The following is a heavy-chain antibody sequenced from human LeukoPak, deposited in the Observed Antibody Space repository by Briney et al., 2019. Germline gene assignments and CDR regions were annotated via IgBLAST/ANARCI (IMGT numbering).Heavy chain of an antibody. D-gene: IGHD5-12*01. V-gene: IGHV3-53*01. CDR2: IYSGGST. CDR3: ARGFIVATPWY. Sequence: PGGSLRLSCAASGFTVSSNYMSWVRQAPGKGLEWVSVIYSGGSTYHADSVKGRFTISRDNSKNTLYLQMNSLRAEDTAVYYCARGFIVATPWYWGQGTLVTVSS. CDR1: GFTVSSNY. J-gene: IGHJ4*02.